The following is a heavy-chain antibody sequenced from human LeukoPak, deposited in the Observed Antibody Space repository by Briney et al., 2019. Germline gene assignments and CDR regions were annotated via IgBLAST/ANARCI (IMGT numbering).Heavy chain of an antibody. Sequence: ASVKVSCKASGYTFTGYYMHWVRQAPGQGLEWMGWINPNSGGTNYAQKLQGRVTMTTDTSTSTAYMELRSLRSDDTAVYYCARDGVYSYGLRTDYWGQGTLVTVSS. V-gene: IGHV1-2*02. J-gene: IGHJ4*02. CDR1: GYTFTGYY. CDR3: ARDGVYSYGLRTDY. D-gene: IGHD5-18*01. CDR2: INPNSGGT.